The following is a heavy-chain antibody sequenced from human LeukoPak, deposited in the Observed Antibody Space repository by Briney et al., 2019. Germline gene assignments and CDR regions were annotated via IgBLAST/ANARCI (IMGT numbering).Heavy chain of an antibody. CDR3: ARVPAAINDWFDP. CDR1: GFTFSSYW. V-gene: IGHV3-7*04. CDR2: IKQDGSEK. Sequence: GGSLRLSCAASGFTFSSYWMSWVRQAPGKGLEWVANIKQDGSEKYYVDSVKGRFTISRDNAKNSLYLQMNSLRAEDTAVYYCARVPAAINDWFDPWGQGTLVTVSS. J-gene: IGHJ5*02. D-gene: IGHD2-2*01.